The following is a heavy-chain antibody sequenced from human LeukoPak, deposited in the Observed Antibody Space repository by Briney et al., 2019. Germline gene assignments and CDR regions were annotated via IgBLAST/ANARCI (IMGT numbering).Heavy chain of an antibody. D-gene: IGHD2-2*01. CDR1: GLAFSTNS. CDR3: AREGDHSCGDY. CDR2: IKGDGSKQ. V-gene: IGHV3-7*01. J-gene: IGHJ4*02. Sequence: GGSLRLSCVVSGLAFSTNSMSWVRQAPGKGLEWVANIKGDGSKQYYVGSVKGRFTISRDNAKNSLYLQMYSLTAEDTAVYYCAREGDHSCGDYWGQGTLVTVSS.